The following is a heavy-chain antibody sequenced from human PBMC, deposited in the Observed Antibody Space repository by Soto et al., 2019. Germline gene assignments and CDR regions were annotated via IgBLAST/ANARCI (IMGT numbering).Heavy chain of an antibody. D-gene: IGHD2-15*01. CDR1: GYSFTSYW. J-gene: IGHJ6*02. Sequence: PGESLKISCKGSGYSFTSYWISWVRQMPGKGLEWMGIIYPGDSDTRYSPSFQGQVTISADKSISTAYLQWSSLKASDTAMYYCGACSGGSCGGDYYYYGMDVWGQGTTVTVSS. V-gene: IGHV5-51*01. CDR2: IYPGDSDT. CDR3: GACSGGSCGGDYYYYGMDV.